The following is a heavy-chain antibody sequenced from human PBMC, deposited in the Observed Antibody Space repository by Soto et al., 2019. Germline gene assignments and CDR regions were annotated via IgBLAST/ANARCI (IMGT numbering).Heavy chain of an antibody. Sequence: QVQLQESGPGLVKPSETLSLTCAVSGGSISSYYWSWIRQPPGKGLEWIGYIYYSGSTNYNPSLKSRVTISVDTSKNQFSLKLSSVTAADTVVYYCASSNIAAAGIYYYGMDVWGRGTTVTVSS. D-gene: IGHD6-13*01. J-gene: IGHJ6*02. CDR3: ASSNIAAAGIYYYGMDV. CDR2: IYYSGST. V-gene: IGHV4-59*01. CDR1: GGSISSYY.